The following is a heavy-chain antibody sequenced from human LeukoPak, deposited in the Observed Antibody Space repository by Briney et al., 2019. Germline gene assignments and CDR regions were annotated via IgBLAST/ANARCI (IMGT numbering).Heavy chain of an antibody. D-gene: IGHD6-19*01. J-gene: IGHJ5*02. Sequence: SETLSLTCAVSGGSISSYYWSWIRQPPGKGLEWIGYIYYSGSTNYNPSLKSRVTISVDTSKNQFSLKLSSVTAADTAVYYCARGQPEEQWLVVGNWFDPWGQGTLVTVSS. CDR3: ARGQPEEQWLVVGNWFDP. V-gene: IGHV4-59*01. CDR2: IYYSGST. CDR1: GGSISSYY.